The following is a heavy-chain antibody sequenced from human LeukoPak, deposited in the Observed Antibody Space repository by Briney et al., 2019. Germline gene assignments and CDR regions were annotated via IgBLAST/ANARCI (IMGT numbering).Heavy chain of an antibody. V-gene: IGHV5-10-1*01. D-gene: IGHD2-2*01. Sequence: GESLKISCKGSGYSFTSYWFSWVRQMPGKGLEWMGRIDPSDSYTNYSPSFQGHVTISADKSISTAYLQWSSLKASDTAMYYCARQYCSSTTCYLLFDYWGQGTLVTVSS. CDR3: ARQYCSSTTCYLLFDY. J-gene: IGHJ4*02. CDR1: GYSFTSYW. CDR2: IDPSDSYT.